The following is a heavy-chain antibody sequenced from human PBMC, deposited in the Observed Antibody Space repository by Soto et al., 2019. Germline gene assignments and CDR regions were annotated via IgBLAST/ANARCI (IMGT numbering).Heavy chain of an antibody. CDR2: ISYDGSNK. V-gene: IGHV3-30*18. D-gene: IGHD4-17*01. J-gene: IGHJ6*02. CDR3: AKGGRGDYGFNYGMDV. CDR1: GFTFSSYG. Sequence: GGSLRLSCAASGFTFSSYGMHWVRQAPCKGLEWVAVISYDGSNKYYADSVKGRFTISRDNSKNTLYLQMNSLRAEDTVVYYCAKGGRGDYGFNYGMDVWGQGTTVTVSS.